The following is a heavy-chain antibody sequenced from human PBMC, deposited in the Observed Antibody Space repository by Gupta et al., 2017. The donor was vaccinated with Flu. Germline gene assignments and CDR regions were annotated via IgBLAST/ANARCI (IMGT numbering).Heavy chain of an antibody. Sequence: QVQLVQPGAAVKQPGSSVKVSCKASGGTFSSYAIRWVRQAPGQGLEWMGGIIPIFGTANYAQKFQGRVTITADESTSTAYMELSSLRSEDTAVYYCARSYYYDSRGYYPSDYWGQGTLVTVSS. CDR2: IIPIFGTA. J-gene: IGHJ4*02. V-gene: IGHV1-69*01. CDR3: ARSYYYDSRGYYPSDY. CDR1: GGTFSSYA. D-gene: IGHD3-22*01.